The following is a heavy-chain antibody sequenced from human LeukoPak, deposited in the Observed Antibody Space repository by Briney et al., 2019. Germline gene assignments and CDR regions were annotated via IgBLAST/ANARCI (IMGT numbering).Heavy chain of an antibody. Sequence: GGFLRLSCAASGFTVSSNYMSWVRQAPGKGLEWVSVIYSGGSTYYADSVKGRFTISRDNSKNTLYLQMNSLRAEDTAVYYCARFSGSYYTDSDYWGQGTLVTVSS. CDR3: ARFSGSYYTDSDY. J-gene: IGHJ4*02. CDR1: GFTVSSNY. V-gene: IGHV3-53*01. CDR2: IYSGGST. D-gene: IGHD1-26*01.